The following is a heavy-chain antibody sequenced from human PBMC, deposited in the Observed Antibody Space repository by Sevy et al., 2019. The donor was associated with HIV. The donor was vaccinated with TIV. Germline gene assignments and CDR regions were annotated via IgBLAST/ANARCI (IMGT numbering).Heavy chain of an antibody. D-gene: IGHD2-2*01. V-gene: IGHV3-23*01. Sequence: GGSLRLSCAASGFTFSSYAMSWVRQAPGKGLEWVSAISGSGGSTYYADSVKGRFTISRDNSKNTLYLQMNSLRAEDTAVHYCAKPTGVVGPAACYYGMDVWGQGTTVTVSS. CDR3: AKPTGVVGPAACYYGMDV. CDR1: GFTFSSYA. J-gene: IGHJ6*02. CDR2: ISGSGGST.